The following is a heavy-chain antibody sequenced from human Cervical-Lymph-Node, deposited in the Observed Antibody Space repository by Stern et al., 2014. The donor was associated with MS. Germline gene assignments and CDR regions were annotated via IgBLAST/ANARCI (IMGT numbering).Heavy chain of an antibody. D-gene: IGHD5-18*01. CDR2: FAPDAGGT. CDR3: ATGSGYSYGFDD. CDR1: GYTLTDLS. J-gene: IGHJ4*02. Sequence: VQLVESGAEVKKPGASVKASCQVSGYTLTDLSMHWVRQAPGKGLEWMGGFAPDAGGTIYAQKFQGRVTMTEDTSTDTAYMELSSLRSEDTAVYYCATGSGYSYGFDDWGQGTLVTVSS. V-gene: IGHV1-24*01.